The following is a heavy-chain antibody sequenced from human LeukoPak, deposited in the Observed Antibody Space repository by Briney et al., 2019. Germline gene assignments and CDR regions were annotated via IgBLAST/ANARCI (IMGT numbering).Heavy chain of an antibody. CDR1: GGSISSGDYY. J-gene: IGHJ5*02. D-gene: IGHD1-26*01. CDR2: IYHSGAT. V-gene: IGHV4-30-2*01. CDR3: AAVTATLHNWFDP. Sequence: SETLSLTCTVSGGSISSGDYYWSWIRRPPGKGLEWIGYIYHSGATFYNPSLKSRLTISVDRSKNQFSLRLSSVTAADTAVYYCAAVTATLHNWFDPWGQGTLVTVSS.